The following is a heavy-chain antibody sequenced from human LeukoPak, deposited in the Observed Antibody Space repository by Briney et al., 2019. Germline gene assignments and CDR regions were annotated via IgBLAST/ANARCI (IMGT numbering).Heavy chain of an antibody. CDR3: GSAVGYDSSGYYLVY. V-gene: IGHV3-23*01. CDR2: ISGSGGST. J-gene: IGHJ4*02. Sequence: GGSLRLSCAASGFTFSSYAMSWVRQAPGKGLEWVSAISGSGGSTYYADSVKGRFTISRDNSKNTLYLQMNGLRAEDTAVYYCGSAVGYDSSGYYLVYWGQGTLVTVSS. CDR1: GFTFSSYA. D-gene: IGHD3-22*01.